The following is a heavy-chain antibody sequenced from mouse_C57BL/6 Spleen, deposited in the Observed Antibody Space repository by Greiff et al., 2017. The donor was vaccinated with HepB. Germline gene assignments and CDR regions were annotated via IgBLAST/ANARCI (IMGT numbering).Heavy chain of an antibody. CDR3: ARLYDGYCWFAY. D-gene: IGHD2-3*01. V-gene: IGHV5-9*01. CDR2: ISGGGGNT. CDR1: GFTFSSYT. J-gene: IGHJ3*01. Sequence: EVMLVESGGGLVKPGGSLKLSCAASGFTFSSYTMSWVRQTPEKRLEWVATISGGGGNTYYPDSVKGRFTISRDNAKNTLYLQMSSLRSEDTALYYCARLYDGYCWFAYWGQGTLVTVSA.